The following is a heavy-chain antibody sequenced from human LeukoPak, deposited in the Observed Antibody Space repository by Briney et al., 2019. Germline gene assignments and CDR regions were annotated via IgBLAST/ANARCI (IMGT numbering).Heavy chain of an antibody. CDR3: ARVRKNWFDP. J-gene: IGHJ5*02. CDR1: GGSISSSSYY. V-gene: IGHV4-39*07. Sequence: SETLSLTCTVSGGSISSSSYYWGWIRQPPGKGLEWIGSIYYSGSTYYNPSLKSRVTISVDTSKNQFSLKLSSVTAADTAVYYCARVRKNWFDPWGQGTLVTVSS. CDR2: IYYSGST.